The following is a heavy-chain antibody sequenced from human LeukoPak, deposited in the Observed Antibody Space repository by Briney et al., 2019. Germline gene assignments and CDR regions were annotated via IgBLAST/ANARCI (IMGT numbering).Heavy chain of an antibody. CDR2: IKTDGSDT. D-gene: IGHD2-8*01. Sequence: PGGSLRLSCAASGFTFSSYWMHWVRQVPGKGLVWVSRIKTDGSDTTYADSVKGRFTISRDNAKNTLYLQMNSLRAEDTAVYYCARSRDYCTNGVCLYFDFWGQGTVVTVS. V-gene: IGHV3-74*01. J-gene: IGHJ4*02. CDR3: ARSRDYCTNGVCLYFDF. CDR1: GFTFSSYW.